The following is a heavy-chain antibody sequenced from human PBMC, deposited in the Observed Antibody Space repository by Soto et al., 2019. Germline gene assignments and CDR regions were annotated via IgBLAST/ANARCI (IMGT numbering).Heavy chain of an antibody. CDR1: GLKFSHYA. CDR3: AKGGHLSFFDY. CDR2: VSGIGDET. J-gene: IGHJ4*02. V-gene: IGHV3-23*01. Sequence: EVQLSESGGGLVQPGGSLRLSCEASGLKFSHYAMTWVRQDPGRGPEWVSTVSGIGDETFYADSVRGRFTISRDNSKDTAYLVMNSLRVEDTAVYYCAKGGHLSFFDYWGQGTLVTVSS.